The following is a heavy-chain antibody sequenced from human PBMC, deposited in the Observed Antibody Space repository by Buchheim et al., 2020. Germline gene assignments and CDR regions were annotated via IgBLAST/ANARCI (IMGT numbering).Heavy chain of an antibody. CDR1: GFTFSSYG. J-gene: IGHJ4*02. CDR2: IWYDGSNK. CDR3: ARDPLGVGVVAATFGFDY. Sequence: QVQLVESGGGVVQPGWSLILSCAASGFTFSSYGMHWVRQAPGKGLEWVAVIWYDGSNKYYADSVTGRFTISRANSTTTLYLQMNSLRAEDTAVYYCARDPLGVGVVAATFGFDYWGQGTL. D-gene: IGHD2-15*01. V-gene: IGHV3-33*01.